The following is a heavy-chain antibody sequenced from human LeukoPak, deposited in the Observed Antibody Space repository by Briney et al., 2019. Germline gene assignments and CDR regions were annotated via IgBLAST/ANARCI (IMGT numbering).Heavy chain of an antibody. Sequence: SVKVSCKASGGTFSSYAISWVRQAPGQGLEWMGGIIPIFGTANYAQKFQGRVTITADESTSTAYMELSSLRSEDTAVHYCAREGEDSGFTMGAFDIWGQGTMVTVSS. CDR1: GGTFSSYA. D-gene: IGHD5-12*01. J-gene: IGHJ3*02. CDR2: IIPIFGTA. V-gene: IGHV1-69*13. CDR3: AREGEDSGFTMGAFDI.